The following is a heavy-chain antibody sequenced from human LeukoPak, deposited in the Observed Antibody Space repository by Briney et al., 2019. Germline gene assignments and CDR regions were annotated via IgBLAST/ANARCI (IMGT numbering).Heavy chain of an antibody. J-gene: IGHJ6*02. CDR3: ARGELGFGELRSGYYYYGMDV. V-gene: IGHV3-74*01. Sequence: PGGSLRLSCAASGFTFSSYWMHWVRQAPGKGLVWVSRINSDGSSTRYADSVKGRFTISRDNAKNTLYLQMNSLRAEDTAVYYCARGELGFGELRSGYYYYGMDVWGQGTTVTVSS. D-gene: IGHD3-10*01. CDR1: GFTFSSYW. CDR2: INSDGSST.